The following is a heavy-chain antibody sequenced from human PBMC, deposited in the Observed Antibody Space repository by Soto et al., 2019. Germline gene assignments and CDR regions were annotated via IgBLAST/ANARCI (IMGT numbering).Heavy chain of an antibody. V-gene: IGHV1-18*01. CDR2: ISAFNDYT. J-gene: IGHJ3*01. CDR1: GYTFNKYG. CDR3: ARGRGVVIPAGTPDAFDV. D-gene: IGHD6-13*01. Sequence: ASVKVSCKASGYTFNKYGFNWVRQAPGQGLEWMGRISAFNDYTNLAHKFQGRITLTTDASTNTAYMELQILRSDDTAMYYCARGRGVVIPAGTPDAFDVWGQGTMVTVSS.